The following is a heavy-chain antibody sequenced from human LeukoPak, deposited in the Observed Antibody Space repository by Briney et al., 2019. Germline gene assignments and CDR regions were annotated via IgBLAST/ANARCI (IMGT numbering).Heavy chain of an antibody. CDR1: GFTFSSYG. Sequence: EPGGSLRLSCAASGFTFSSYGMHWVRQAPGKGLEWVAVIWYDGSNKYYADSMKGRFTISRDNSKNTLYLQMNSLRAEDTAVYYCARQKYGPYYYYYGMDVWGQGTTVTVSS. D-gene: IGHD2-8*01. V-gene: IGHV3-33*01. J-gene: IGHJ6*02. CDR3: ARQKYGPYYYYYGMDV. CDR2: IWYDGSNK.